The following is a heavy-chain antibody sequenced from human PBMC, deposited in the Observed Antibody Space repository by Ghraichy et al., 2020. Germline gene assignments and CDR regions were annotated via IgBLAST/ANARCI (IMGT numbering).Heavy chain of an antibody. CDR3: ARDINSGFDP. Sequence: SETLSLTCTVSGGSITGHYWTWIRQPPGKGLEWIAYIYYSGSTNYNPSLKSRVTISLDTSKNQFSLKLTSVTAADTAVYYCARDINSGFDPWGQGFLVTVSS. D-gene: IGHD3-10*01. V-gene: IGHV4-59*11. CDR1: GGSITGHY. J-gene: IGHJ5*02. CDR2: IYYSGST.